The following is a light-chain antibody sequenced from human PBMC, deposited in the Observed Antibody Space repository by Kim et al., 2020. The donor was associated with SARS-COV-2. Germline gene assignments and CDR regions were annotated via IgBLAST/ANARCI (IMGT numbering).Light chain of an antibody. CDR2: DAS. CDR1: QSVSSY. V-gene: IGKV3-11*01. J-gene: IGKJ2*01. Sequence: EIVLTQSPATLSLSPGERATLSCRASQSVSSYLAWYQQKPGQAPRLLIYDASNRATGIPARFSGSGSETDFTLTISSLEPEDFAVFYCQQRTNWPRYTFGQGTKLEI. CDR3: QQRTNWPRYT.